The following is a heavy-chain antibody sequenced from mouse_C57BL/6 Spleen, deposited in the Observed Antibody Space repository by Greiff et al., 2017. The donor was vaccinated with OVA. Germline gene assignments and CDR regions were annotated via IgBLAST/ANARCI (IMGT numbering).Heavy chain of an antibody. CDR2: IYPSDSEN. V-gene: IGHV1-61*01. Sequence: VQLQQPGAELVRPGSSVKLSCKASGYTFTSYWMDWVKQRPGQGLEWIGNIYPSDSENHYNQKFKDKATLTVDKSSSTAYMQLSSLTSEDSAVYYCARMRTCRDYAMDYWGQGTSVTVSS. CDR3: ARMRTCRDYAMDY. CDR1: GYTFTSYW. J-gene: IGHJ4*01.